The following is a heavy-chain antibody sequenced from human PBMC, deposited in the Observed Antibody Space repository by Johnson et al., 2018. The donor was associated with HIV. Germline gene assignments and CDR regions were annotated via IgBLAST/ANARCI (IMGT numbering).Heavy chain of an antibody. D-gene: IGHD2-2*01. CDR3: ATERMVVPANAFDM. CDR2: IRYDGNDQ. CDR1: GFTFSNYG. J-gene: IGHJ3*02. Sequence: QVQLVESGGGVVQPGGSLRLSCAASGFTFSNYGMHWVRQAPGKGLEWVTFIRYDGNDQYYADSVKGRFTISRDNSKNTLYLQMNSLRGEDTAVYYCATERMVVPANAFDMWGQGTMVTVSS. V-gene: IGHV3-30*02.